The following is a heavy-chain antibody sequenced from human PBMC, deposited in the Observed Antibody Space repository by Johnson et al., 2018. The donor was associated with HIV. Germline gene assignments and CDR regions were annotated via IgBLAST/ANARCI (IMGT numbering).Heavy chain of an antibody. CDR3: ARLPSGYSRDGFNV. CDR2: TTYDGTNK. Sequence: QVQLVESGGGVVQPGRSLRLSCAASGFSFSSYPMHWVRQAPGKGLEWVAVTTYDGTNKYYADSVKGRFTISRDNSKNTLYLQMNRLSAEDTAVYYCARLPSGYSRDGFNVWGQGTMVTLTS. J-gene: IGHJ3*01. CDR1: GFSFSSYP. D-gene: IGHD5-18*01. V-gene: IGHV3-30*04.